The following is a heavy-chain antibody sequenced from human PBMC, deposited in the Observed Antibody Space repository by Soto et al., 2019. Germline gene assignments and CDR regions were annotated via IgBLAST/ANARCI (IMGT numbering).Heavy chain of an antibody. D-gene: IGHD1-26*01. J-gene: IGHJ4*02. CDR3: AKKGAVGATYFFDY. CDR1: GFTFSGYA. CDR2: ISGGRGST. V-gene: IGHV3-23*01. Sequence: PGGSLRLSCAASGFTFSGYAMSWVRQAPGKGLEWVSAISGGRGSTHYADSVEGRFTISRDTPENTLYLQMNSLRAADTAVYYCAKKGAVGATYFFDYWGQGPLVTVSS.